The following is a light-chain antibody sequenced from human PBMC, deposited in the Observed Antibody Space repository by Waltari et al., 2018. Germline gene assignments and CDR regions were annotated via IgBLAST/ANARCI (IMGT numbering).Light chain of an antibody. CDR3: CSYSGDLSFGVV. J-gene: IGLJ2*01. Sequence: QSALTQPASVSGSPGQSITISCTGTSHDVVNYDLVSWYQHHPGKAPKLIIYEVTKRPSCFSNRFSGSKSGNTASLTISGLHTEDEGDYYCCSYSGDLSFGVVFGGGTKLTVL. CDR1: SHDVVNYDL. CDR2: EVT. V-gene: IGLV2-23*02.